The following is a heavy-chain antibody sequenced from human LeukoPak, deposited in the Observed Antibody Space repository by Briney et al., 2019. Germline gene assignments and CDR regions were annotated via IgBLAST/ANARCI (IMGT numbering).Heavy chain of an antibody. CDR3: ARGYSYGSPDY. Sequence: ASVKVSCKASGYTFTSYGISWVRQAPGQGLEWMGWISAYNGNTNYAQKFQGRVTITTDESTSTAYMELSSLRSEDTAVCYCARGYSYGSPDYWGQGTLVTVSS. D-gene: IGHD5-18*01. V-gene: IGHV1-18*01. CDR1: GYTFTSYG. J-gene: IGHJ4*02. CDR2: ISAYNGNT.